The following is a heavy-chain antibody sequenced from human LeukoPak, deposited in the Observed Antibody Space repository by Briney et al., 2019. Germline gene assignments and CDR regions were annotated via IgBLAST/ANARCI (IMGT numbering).Heavy chain of an antibody. CDR1: GFTFSSYA. D-gene: IGHD3-10*01. Sequence: GGSLRLSCAASGFTFSSYAMNWVRQAPGKGLEWVAVISYDGSNKYYADSVKGRFTISRDNSKNTLYPQMNSLRAEDAAVYYCAREVITMVRGVIMYYGMDVWGQGTTVTVSS. J-gene: IGHJ6*02. CDR3: AREVITMVRGVIMYYGMDV. V-gene: IGHV3-30-3*01. CDR2: ISYDGSNK.